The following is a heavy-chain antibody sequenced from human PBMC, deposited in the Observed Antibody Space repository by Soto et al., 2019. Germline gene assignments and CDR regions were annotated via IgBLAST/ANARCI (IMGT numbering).Heavy chain of an antibody. Sequence: SETLTLTCFVIGRTCRGYYWSWIRQPPGKGLEWIGEINHSGSTNYNPSLKSRVTISVDTSKNQFSLKLSSVTAAETAVYYCERVWGYDYGPFDPWGRGSQVT. V-gene: IGHV4-34*01. J-gene: IGHJ5*02. D-gene: IGHD3-10*01. CDR2: INHSGST. CDR3: ERVWGYDYGPFDP. CDR1: GRTCRGYY.